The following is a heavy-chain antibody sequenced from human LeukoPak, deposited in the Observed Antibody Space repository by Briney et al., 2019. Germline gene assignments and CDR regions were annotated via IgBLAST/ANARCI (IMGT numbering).Heavy chain of an antibody. CDR1: GYTFTGYY. J-gene: IGHJ4*02. V-gene: IGHV1-2*04. Sequence: GASVKVSCKASGYTFTGYYMHWVRQAPGQGLEWMGWINPNSGGTNYALKFQGWVTMTRDTSISTAYMELSRLRSDDTAVYYCARGTPRNQLLLYHFDYWGQGTLVTVSS. CDR2: INPNSGGT. CDR3: ARGTPRNQLLLYHFDY. D-gene: IGHD2-2*02.